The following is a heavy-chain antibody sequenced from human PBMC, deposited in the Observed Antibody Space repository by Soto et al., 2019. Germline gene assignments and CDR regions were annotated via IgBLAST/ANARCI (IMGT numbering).Heavy chain of an antibody. V-gene: IGHV4-59*01. CDR1: GGSISSYY. CDR2: IYYSGST. Sequence: PSETLSLSCTVSGGSISSYYWSWIRQPPGKGLEWIGYIYYSGSTNYNPSLKSRVTISVDTSKNQFSLKLSSVTAADTAVYYCARSKSPYYYDSSGYPYYFDYWGQGTLVTVS. CDR3: ARSKSPYYYDSSGYPYYFDY. D-gene: IGHD3-22*01. J-gene: IGHJ4*02.